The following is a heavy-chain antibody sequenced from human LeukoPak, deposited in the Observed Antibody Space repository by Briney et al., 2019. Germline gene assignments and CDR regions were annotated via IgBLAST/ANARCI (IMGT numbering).Heavy chain of an antibody. D-gene: IGHD6-19*01. CDR2: ISAYNGNT. CDR3: ARDVAVAGASDY. Sequence: WAAVKVSCKASGYSFTRYGISGVRQAPGQGLEWMGWISAYNGNTNYAQKLQGRVTMTTDTSTRTAYMELRSLRSDDPAMYYCARDVAVAGASDYWGQGTLVTVS. J-gene: IGHJ4*02. CDR1: GYSFTRYG. V-gene: IGHV1-18*01.